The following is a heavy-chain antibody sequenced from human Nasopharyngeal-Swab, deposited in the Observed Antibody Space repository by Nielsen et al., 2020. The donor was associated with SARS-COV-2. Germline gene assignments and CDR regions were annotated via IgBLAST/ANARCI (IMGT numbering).Heavy chain of an antibody. CDR2: ISGSGGST. CDR3: AKNYGSGGYRSSNYYYDGMDV. D-gene: IGHD3-10*01. Sequence: GESLTISCAASGFTYSGYVMSWVRQAPGKGLEWVSAISGSGGSTYYADSVEGRFTISRDNSNNTLYLQMNSLRGEDTALYYCAKNYGSGGYRSSNYYYDGMDVWGQGTTVTVSS. CDR1: GFTYSGYV. V-gene: IGHV3-23*01. J-gene: IGHJ6*02.